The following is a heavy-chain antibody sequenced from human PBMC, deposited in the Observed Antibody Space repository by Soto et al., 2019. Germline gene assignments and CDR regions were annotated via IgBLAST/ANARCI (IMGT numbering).Heavy chain of an antibody. J-gene: IGHJ4*02. Sequence: PGESLKISCKGSGYSFTSYWIGWVRQMPGKGLEWMGIIYPGDSDTRNSPSFQGQVTISANKPTSTAYLPWTTLKAPETAMYYVACLGFWGSSYHFAYRARGTLVPGSS. CDR2: IYPGDSDT. D-gene: IGHD3-16*01. CDR3: ACLGFWGSSYHFAY. CDR1: GYSFTSYW. V-gene: IGHV5-51*01.